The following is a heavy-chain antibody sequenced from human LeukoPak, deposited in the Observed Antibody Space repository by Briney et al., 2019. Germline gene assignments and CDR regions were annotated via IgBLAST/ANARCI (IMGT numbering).Heavy chain of an antibody. V-gene: IGHV3-23*01. CDR1: GFTFSSYG. J-gene: IGHJ4*02. CDR2: ISGSAARV. CDR3: AKDLN. Sequence: GGSPRLSCAASGFTFSSYGMHWVRQAPGKGLEWVSAISGSAARVFYSDSVKGRFTISRDNSKNTLYLQMNSLRAEDTAVYYCAKDLNWGQGTLATVSS.